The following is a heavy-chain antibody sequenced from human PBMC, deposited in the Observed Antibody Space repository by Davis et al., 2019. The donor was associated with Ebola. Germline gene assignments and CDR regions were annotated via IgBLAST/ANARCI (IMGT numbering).Heavy chain of an antibody. CDR3: SGDGSGRDY. CDR2: IRSKANSYAT. D-gene: IGHD2-15*01. V-gene: IGHV3-73*01. CDR1: GFTFSGSA. J-gene: IGHJ4*02. Sequence: GESLKISCAASGFTFSGSAMHWVRQASGKGLEWVGRIRSKANSYATAYAASVKGRFTISRDDSKNTAYLQMNSLKTEDTAVYYCSGDGSGRDYWGQGTLVTVSS.